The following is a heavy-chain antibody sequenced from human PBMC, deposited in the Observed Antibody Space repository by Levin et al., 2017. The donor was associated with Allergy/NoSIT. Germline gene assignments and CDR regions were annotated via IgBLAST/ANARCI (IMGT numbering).Heavy chain of an antibody. D-gene: IGHD3-16*01. CDR3: ARDRGGVMDL. J-gene: IGHJ5*02. Sequence: GESLKISCAASGFTFSDYYMTWIRQAPGKGLEWVSFIDTSVTMIFYADSVKGRFTISRDNANNSLYLHMNSLRVEDTAVYFCARDRGGVMDLWGQGTLVTVSS. V-gene: IGHV3-11*01. CDR2: IDTSVTMI. CDR1: GFTFSDYY.